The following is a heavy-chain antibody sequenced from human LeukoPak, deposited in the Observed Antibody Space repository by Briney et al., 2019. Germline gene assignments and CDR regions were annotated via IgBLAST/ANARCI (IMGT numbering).Heavy chain of an antibody. CDR1: GGSISRGSYY. D-gene: IGHD6-6*01. J-gene: IGHJ4*02. V-gene: IGHV4-39*01. CDR3: ARLWWSGSSYFDY. Sequence: PSETLSLTCTVSGGSISRGSYYWGWIRQPPGMGLEWIGSIYYSGTTYYNPSLKSRVTISVDTSKNQFSLKLSSVTAADTAVYYCARLWWSGSSYFDYWGQGTLVTVSS. CDR2: IYYSGTT.